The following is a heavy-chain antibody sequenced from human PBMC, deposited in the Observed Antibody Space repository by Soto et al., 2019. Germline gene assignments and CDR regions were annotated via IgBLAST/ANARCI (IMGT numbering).Heavy chain of an antibody. Sequence: ASVKVSCKASGYTFTVYYMHWVRQAPGQGLEWMGWINPKSGGTMYPQKFQGRVTMTWDTSISTAYMALTRLRSDDTAGYYCARDLAKGGGSAGFDYWGQVPRVTFSS. CDR1: GYTFTVYY. V-gene: IGHV1-2*02. J-gene: IGHJ4*02. CDR3: ARDLAKGGGSAGFDY. D-gene: IGHD1-26*01. CDR2: INPKSGGT.